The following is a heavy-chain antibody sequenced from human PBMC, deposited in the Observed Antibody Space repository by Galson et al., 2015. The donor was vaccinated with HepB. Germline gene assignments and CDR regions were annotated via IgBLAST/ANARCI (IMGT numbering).Heavy chain of an antibody. D-gene: IGHD6-19*01. V-gene: IGHV1-18*01. CDR3: ATGRSIVWSFDY. CDR2: ISADSGSA. CDR1: GYNLTDA. J-gene: IGHJ4*02. Sequence: SVKVSCKASGYNLTDAMSWVRQAPGQGLECMGWISADSGSARYAEMFQGRVPMTTDTSTNTAYLELRSLRLDDTAVYYCATGRSIVWSFDYWGQGTLVTVSS.